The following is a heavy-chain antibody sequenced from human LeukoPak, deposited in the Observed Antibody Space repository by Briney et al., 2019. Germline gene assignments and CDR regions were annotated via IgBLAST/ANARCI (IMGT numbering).Heavy chain of an antibody. V-gene: IGHV3-74*01. CDR1: GFTFSSYA. CDR2: VKSDGSST. J-gene: IGHJ4*02. Sequence: GGSLRLSCATSGFTFSSYAMSWVRQAPGKGLVWVSHVKSDGSSTNYADAVRGRFTISRDNAKNTLYLQKNSLRAEDTAVYYCARGNDYWSGYIDFWGQGTLVTVSS. CDR3: ARGNDYWSGYIDF. D-gene: IGHD3-3*01.